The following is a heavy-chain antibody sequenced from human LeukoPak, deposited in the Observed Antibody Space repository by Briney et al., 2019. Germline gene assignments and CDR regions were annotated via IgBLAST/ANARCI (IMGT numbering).Heavy chain of an antibody. J-gene: IGHJ3*02. V-gene: IGHV1-8*03. Sequence: GASVKVSCKASGYTFTSYDINWVRQATGQGLEWMGWMNPNSGNTGYAQKFQGRVTITRNTSISTAYMELSSLRSEDTAVYYCARGAVPAAKTINPFEDVFDIWGQGTMVTVSS. CDR2: MNPNSGNT. CDR1: GYTFTSYD. CDR3: ARGAVPAAKTINPFEDVFDI. D-gene: IGHD2-2*01.